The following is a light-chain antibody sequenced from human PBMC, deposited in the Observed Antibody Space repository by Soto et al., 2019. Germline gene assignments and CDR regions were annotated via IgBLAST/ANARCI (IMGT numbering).Light chain of an antibody. Sequence: SGLTQAPATLPLSPGGRPTLPRRASQGLFPDFPWYQQKPGQAPRXPIYDAXXRAAAIPARFSGSGSGPDFTLTMSSLEPEDFEDYYCQQRSNWPLTFGGGTRLEIK. CDR3: QQRSNWPLT. V-gene: IGKV3-11*01. CDR2: DAX. J-gene: IGKJ5*01. CDR1: QGLFPD.